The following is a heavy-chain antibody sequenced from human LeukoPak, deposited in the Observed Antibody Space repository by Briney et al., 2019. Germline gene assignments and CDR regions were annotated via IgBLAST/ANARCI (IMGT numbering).Heavy chain of an antibody. V-gene: IGHV4-59*01. Sequence: PSETLSLTCTVSGGSITSSYWSWIRQSPGKGLEWIGYIHYTGSTNYNPSLKSRVTISINTSKKQFSLNMSSVTPADTALYYCARDSVDESSGYYPSGAFDLWGQGTLVTVSS. D-gene: IGHD3-22*01. CDR1: GGSITSSY. CDR3: ARDSVDESSGYYPSGAFDL. J-gene: IGHJ3*01. CDR2: IHYTGST.